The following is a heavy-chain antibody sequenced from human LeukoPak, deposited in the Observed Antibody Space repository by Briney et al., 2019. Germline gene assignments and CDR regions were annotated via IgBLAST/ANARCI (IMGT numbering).Heavy chain of an antibody. Sequence: SETLSLTCAVYGGSISGYYWSWIRQPPGKGLEWVGEIHYTGGTSYNPPLKSRATIYIDTSKNQLSLNVSSVTAADTAVYYCARGNILSGYCFDFWGQGALVTVSS. CDR3: ARGNILSGYCFDF. D-gene: IGHD3-9*01. J-gene: IGHJ4*02. CDR1: GGSISGYY. CDR2: IHYTGGT. V-gene: IGHV4-34*01.